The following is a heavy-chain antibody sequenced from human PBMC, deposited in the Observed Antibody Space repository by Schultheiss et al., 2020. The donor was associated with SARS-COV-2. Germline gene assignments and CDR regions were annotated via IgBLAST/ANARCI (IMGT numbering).Heavy chain of an antibody. J-gene: IGHJ2*01. CDR1: GGSFSGYY. V-gene: IGHV4-34*01. D-gene: IGHD6-19*01. CDR3: ARGFGQWLADWYFDL. CDR2: IYYSGST. Sequence: SQTLSLTCAVYGGSFSGYYWGWIRQPPGKGLEWIGSIYYSGSTYYNPSLKSRVTISVDTSKNQFSLKLSSVTAADTAVYYCARGFGQWLADWYFDLWGRGTLVTVSS.